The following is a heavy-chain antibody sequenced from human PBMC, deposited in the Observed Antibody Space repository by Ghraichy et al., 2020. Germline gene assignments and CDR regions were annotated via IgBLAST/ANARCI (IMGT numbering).Heavy chain of an antibody. CDR2: ISYSGST. D-gene: IGHD5-12*01. Sequence: ETLSLTCTVSGGSISSSSYYYWGWIRQPPGKGLEWIESISYSGSTYYNPSLKSRVTISVDTSKNQLSLKLSSVTAADTAVYYCARLDSDSGDAGPFDMWGQGTMVTVSS. CDR3: ARLDSDSGDAGPFDM. V-gene: IGHV4-39*01. CDR1: GGSISSSSYYY. J-gene: IGHJ3*02.